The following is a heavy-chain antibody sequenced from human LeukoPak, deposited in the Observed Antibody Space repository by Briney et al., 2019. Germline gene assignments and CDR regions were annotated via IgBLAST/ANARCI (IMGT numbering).Heavy chain of an antibody. CDR1: GFTFSSYA. D-gene: IGHD6-19*01. CDR2: ISGSGGST. V-gene: IGHV3-23*01. CDR3: AKYSSAWYVSYFQH. Sequence: PGGSLRLSCAASGFTFSSYAMSWVRQAPGEGLEWVSAISGSGGSTYYADSVKGRFTISRDNSKNTLYLQMNSLRAEDTAIYYCAKYSSAWYVSYFQHWGQGTLVTVSS. J-gene: IGHJ1*01.